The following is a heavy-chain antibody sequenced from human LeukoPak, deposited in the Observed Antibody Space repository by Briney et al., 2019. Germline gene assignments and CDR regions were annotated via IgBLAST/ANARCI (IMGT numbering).Heavy chain of an antibody. D-gene: IGHD1-14*01. CDR1: GFTFSSYG. Sequence: PGGSLRLSCAASGFTFSSYGMHWVRQAPGKGLEWVAVVSYDGSNKYYADSVKGRFTISRDNAKNSLYLQMNSLRAEDTAVYYCARDNRHIDAFDIWGQGTMVTVSS. CDR2: VSYDGSNK. CDR3: ARDNRHIDAFDI. V-gene: IGHV3-30*03. J-gene: IGHJ3*02.